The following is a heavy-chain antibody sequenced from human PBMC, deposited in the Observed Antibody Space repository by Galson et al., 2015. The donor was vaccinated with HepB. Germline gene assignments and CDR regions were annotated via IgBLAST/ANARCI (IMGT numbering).Heavy chain of an antibody. D-gene: IGHD3-22*01. CDR2: ISGSGGST. V-gene: IGHV3-23*01. CDR3: AKDSIYDSPDGGAFDI. J-gene: IGHJ3*02. Sequence: SLRLSCAASGFTFSSYAMSWVRQAPGKGLEWVSAISGSGGSTYYADSVKGRFTISRDNSKNTLYLQMNSLRAEDTAVYYCAKDSIYDSPDGGAFDIWGQGTMVTVSS. CDR1: GFTFSSYA.